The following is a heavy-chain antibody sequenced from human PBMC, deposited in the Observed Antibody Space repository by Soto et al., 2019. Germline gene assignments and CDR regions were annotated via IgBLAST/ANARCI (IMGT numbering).Heavy chain of an antibody. CDR2: ISSSSSYT. D-gene: IGHD2-21*01. V-gene: IGHV3-11*05. Sequence: GSLRLSCAASGFTFSDYYMSWIRQAPGKGLEWVSYISSSSSYTNYANSVKGRFTISRDNAKNSLYLQMNSLRAEDTAVYYCARGKSNSPRAFDIWGRGTMVTVSS. J-gene: IGHJ3*02. CDR1: GFTFSDYY. CDR3: ARGKSNSPRAFDI.